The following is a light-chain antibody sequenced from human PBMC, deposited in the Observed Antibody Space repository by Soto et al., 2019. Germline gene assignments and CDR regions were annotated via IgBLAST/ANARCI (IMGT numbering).Light chain of an antibody. CDR3: SSYSSTGTLRV. CDR1: SSDVGGYNY. CDR2: DVR. Sequence: QSALTQPASVSGSPGQSITISCTGTSSDVGGYNYVSWYQQHPGKAPKLMIYDVRNRPSGVSNRFSGSKSGTTASLTISGLQAEDEADYYCSSYSSTGTLRVFGGGTKLTVL. V-gene: IGLV2-14*01. J-gene: IGLJ2*01.